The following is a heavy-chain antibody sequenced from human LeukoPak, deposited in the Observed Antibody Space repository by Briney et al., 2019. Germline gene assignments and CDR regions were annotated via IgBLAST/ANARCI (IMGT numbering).Heavy chain of an antibody. CDR3: ARDHLSSGSSPDYYYYYYMDV. D-gene: IGHD6-19*01. CDR1: GFTFSSYG. CDR2: ISYDGSNK. Sequence: PGGSLRLSCVASGFTFSSYGMQWVRQAPGKGLEWMAVISYDGSNKYNADSVKGRFTISRDNAKNTLYLQMNSLRAEDTAVYYCARDHLSSGSSPDYYYYYYMDVWGKGTTVTISS. J-gene: IGHJ6*03. V-gene: IGHV3-30-3*01.